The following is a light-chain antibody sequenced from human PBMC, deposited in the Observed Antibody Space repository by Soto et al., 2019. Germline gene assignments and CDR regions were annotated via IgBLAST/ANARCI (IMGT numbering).Light chain of an antibody. J-gene: IGKJ1*01. CDR2: KTS. Sequence: DIQMTQSPSTLSASVGDRVTITCRASRSISSWVAWYQQKPGTAPKLLISKTSVLESGVPLRFSGSGSETEFTLIISSLQPDDFATYYCQQYNSSPWTFGQGTKVEVK. CDR1: RSISSW. V-gene: IGKV1-5*03. CDR3: QQYNSSPWT.